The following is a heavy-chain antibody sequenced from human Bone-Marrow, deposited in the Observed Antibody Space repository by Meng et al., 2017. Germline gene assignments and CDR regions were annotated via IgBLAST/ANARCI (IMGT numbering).Heavy chain of an antibody. CDR3: ARSPIDKDDLSALPLDY. CDR2: LYSGGNT. D-gene: IGHD3-22*01. J-gene: IGHJ4*02. CDR1: GFSVSHNY. Sequence: GESLKISCAASGFSVSHNYMSWVRQAPGKGLEWVSVLYSGGNTYYADSVKGRFTISRDNSKNTVFLQINSLRAEDTAVYYCARSPIDKDDLSALPLDYWGQGTLVTVSS. V-gene: IGHV3-66*02.